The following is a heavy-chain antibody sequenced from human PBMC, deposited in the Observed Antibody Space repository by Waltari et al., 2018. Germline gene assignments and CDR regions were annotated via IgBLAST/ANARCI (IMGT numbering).Heavy chain of an antibody. V-gene: IGHV3-21*01. Sequence: EVQLVESGGGLVKPGGSLRLSWAASGFTFSNYRMNWVRQAPGKGLEWVSSISSRSTYIDYTDSVKGRFTISRDNAKNSLYLQMNSLRAEDTAVYYCARDGSYWGQGTLVTVSS. CDR2: ISSRSTYI. CDR1: GFTFSNYR. J-gene: IGHJ4*02. CDR3: ARDGSY.